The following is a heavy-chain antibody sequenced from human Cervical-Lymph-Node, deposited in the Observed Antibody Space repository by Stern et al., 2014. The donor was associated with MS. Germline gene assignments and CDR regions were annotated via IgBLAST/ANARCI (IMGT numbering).Heavy chain of an antibody. CDR1: GYPFINYD. D-gene: IGHD6-6*01. CDR3: ARGLVVSSSLWFDP. CDR2: MNPNIGNT. V-gene: IGHV1-8*01. J-gene: IGHJ5*02. Sequence: VQLVQSGAEVKKPGASVKVSCKASGYPFINYDINWVRQAPGRGLEWIGWMNPNIGNTGYAQEFQGRVPMTTNTSISTVYMELSSLTSDDTAVYYCARGLVVSSSLWFDPWGQGTLVTVSS.